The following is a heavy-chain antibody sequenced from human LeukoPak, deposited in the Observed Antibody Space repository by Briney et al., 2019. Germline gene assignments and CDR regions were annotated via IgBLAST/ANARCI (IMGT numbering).Heavy chain of an antibody. Sequence: GGSLRLSCAASGFTFNSYAMSWVRQAPGKGLAWVSAISGSGGSTYYADSVKGRFTISRDNSKNTLYLHMNSLRAEDTAVYYCAKDRILVGATTWFDYWGQGTLVTVSS. CDR1: GFTFNSYA. CDR2: ISGSGGST. CDR3: AKDRILVGATTWFDY. V-gene: IGHV3-23*01. D-gene: IGHD1-26*01. J-gene: IGHJ4*02.